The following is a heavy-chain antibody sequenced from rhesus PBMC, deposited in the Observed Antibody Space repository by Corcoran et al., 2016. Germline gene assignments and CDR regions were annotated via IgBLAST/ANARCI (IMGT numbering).Heavy chain of an antibody. V-gene: IGHV4-122*02. CDR1: GGSISSSYDY. D-gene: IGHD2-2*01. J-gene: IGHJ4*01. CDR3: AREPFCTSTTCYAGFDY. Sequence: QVQLQESGPGLVKPSETLSLTCAVSGGSISSSYDYWTWTRQAPGKGRGWIGYISYSGSTSYNPSLKSRVTISRDTSTNQFSLKLSSVTATDTAVYYCAREPFCTSTTCYAGFDYWGQGVLVAVSS. CDR2: ISYSGST.